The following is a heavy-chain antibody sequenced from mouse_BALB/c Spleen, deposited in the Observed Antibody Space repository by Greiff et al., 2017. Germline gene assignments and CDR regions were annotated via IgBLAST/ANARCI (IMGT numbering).Heavy chain of an antibody. CDR2: IWAGGST. Sequence: VKLVESGPGLVAPSQSLSITCTVSGFSLTSYGVHWVRQPPGKGLEWLGVIWAGGSTNYNSALMSRLSISKDNSKSQVFLKMNSLQTDDTAMYYCARDLTTATDAMDYWGQGTSVTVSS. J-gene: IGHJ4*01. CDR3: ARDLTTATDAMDY. CDR1: GFSLTSYG. D-gene: IGHD1-2*01. V-gene: IGHV2-9*02.